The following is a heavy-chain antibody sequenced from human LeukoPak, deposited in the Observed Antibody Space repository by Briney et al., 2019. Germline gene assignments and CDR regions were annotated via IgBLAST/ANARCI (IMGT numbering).Heavy chain of an antibody. CDR3: ASTIKGEPFYGMDV. CDR1: GYTFTSYY. V-gene: IGHV1-46*01. J-gene: IGHJ6*02. CDR2: INPSGGST. D-gene: IGHD3-16*01. Sequence: ASVKVSCKASGYTFTSYYMHWVRQAPGQGLEWMGIINPSGGSTSYAQKFQGRVTMTRNTSISTAYMELSSLRSEDTAVYYCASTIKGEPFYGMDVWGQGTTVTVSS.